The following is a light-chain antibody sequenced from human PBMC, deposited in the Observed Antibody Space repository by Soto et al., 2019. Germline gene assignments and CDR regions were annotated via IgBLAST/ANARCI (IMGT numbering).Light chain of an antibody. CDR3: SSYTSSSAYV. Sequence: QSALTQPASVSGSPGQSITISCTGTSSDVGGYNYVSWYQQHPGKAPKLMIYEVTNRPSGVSNHFSGSKSGNTASLTISGLQAEDEPDYYCSSYTSSSAYVFGTGTKLTVL. V-gene: IGLV2-14*01. J-gene: IGLJ1*01. CDR2: EVT. CDR1: SSDVGGYNY.